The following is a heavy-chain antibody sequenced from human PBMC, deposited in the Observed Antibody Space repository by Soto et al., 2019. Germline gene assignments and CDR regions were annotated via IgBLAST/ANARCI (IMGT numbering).Heavy chain of an antibody. CDR2: INPNSGGT. V-gene: IGHV1-2*04. CDR1: GYTFTGYY. Sequence: GASVKVSCKASGYTFTGYYMHWVRQAPGQGLEWMGWINPNSGGTNYAQKFQGWVTMTRDTSISTAYMELSRLRSDDTAVYYCARLGEAAAGTQYYYYGMDVWGQGTTVTVSS. J-gene: IGHJ6*02. CDR3: ARLGEAAAGTQYYYYGMDV. D-gene: IGHD6-13*01.